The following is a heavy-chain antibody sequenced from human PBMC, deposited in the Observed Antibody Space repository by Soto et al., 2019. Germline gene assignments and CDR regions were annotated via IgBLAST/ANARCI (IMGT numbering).Heavy chain of an antibody. D-gene: IGHD4-17*01. CDR3: ARGPSKMTTVTSYYYYYYMDV. CDR1: GYTFTSYD. V-gene: IGHV1-8*01. CDR2: MNPNSGNT. J-gene: IGHJ6*03. Sequence: QVQLVQSGAEVKKPGASVKVSCKASGYTFTSYDINWVRQATGQGLEWMGWMNPNSGNTVYAQKVQGRVTMTRNTSISTAYMELSSLRSEDTAVYYCARGPSKMTTVTSYYYYYYMDVWGKGTTVTVSS.